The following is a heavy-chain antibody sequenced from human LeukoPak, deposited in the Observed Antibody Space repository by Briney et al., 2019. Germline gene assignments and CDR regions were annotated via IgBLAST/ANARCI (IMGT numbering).Heavy chain of an antibody. V-gene: IGHV3-23*01. J-gene: IGHJ4*02. CDR3: AKDHAYDSSDYHVIFDC. CDR1: GFTFSTYA. CDR2: ISGSGDRT. Sequence: PGGSLRLSCAASGFTFSTYAMSWVRQAPGKGLEWVSAISGSGDRTYYADSVKGRFTTSRDNSKNTLYLQMNSLRAEDTAIYYCAKDHAYDSSDYHVIFDCWGQGTLVTVSS. D-gene: IGHD3-22*01.